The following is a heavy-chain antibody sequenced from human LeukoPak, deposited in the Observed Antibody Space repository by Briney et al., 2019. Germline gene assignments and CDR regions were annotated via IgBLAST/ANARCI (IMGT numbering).Heavy chain of an antibody. J-gene: IGHJ4*02. V-gene: IGHV3-30*03. CDR2: ISSDGSKN. D-gene: IGHD1-1*01. Sequence: PGGSLRLSCAASGFTFTNYAMHWVRQTPGKGLEWVALISSDGSKNIYADPVKGRFTVSRDNSKNTLYLQMNSLRAEDTAVYYCVXXLVQTTMSYSVDYWGQGALVTVSS. CDR3: VXXLVQTTMSYSVDY. CDR1: GFTFTNYA.